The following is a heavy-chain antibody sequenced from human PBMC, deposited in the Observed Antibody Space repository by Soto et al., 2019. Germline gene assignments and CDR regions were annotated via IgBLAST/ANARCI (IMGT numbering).Heavy chain of an antibody. V-gene: IGHV4-59*08. CDR1: GGSISDYY. CDR2: VYYSGST. CDR3: ARQAID. Sequence: QVQLQESGPGLVKPSETLSLTCTVSGGSISDYYWSWFRQAPGKGLDWIGYVYYSGSTNYNPSLQSRVTISVDTSKNQFSLKLSSVTAAEPAVYYCARQAIDWGQGTLVTVSS. J-gene: IGHJ4*02.